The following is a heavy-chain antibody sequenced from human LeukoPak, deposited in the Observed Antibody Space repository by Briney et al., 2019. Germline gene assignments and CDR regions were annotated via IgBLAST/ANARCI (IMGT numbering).Heavy chain of an antibody. CDR2: IRRKGYGGAT. D-gene: IGHD3-3*01. V-gene: IGHV3-49*04. Sequence: GGSLRLSCTASGFTFGDYSLSWVRQAPEKGLEWVGFIRRKGYGGATEYAPSVKGRFIISRDDSKSTAYLQMNSLKTEDTAVYYCTRDHDFWSGPFDVWGKGTTVTVSS. CDR3: TRDHDFWSGPFDV. J-gene: IGHJ6*04. CDR1: GFTFGDYS.